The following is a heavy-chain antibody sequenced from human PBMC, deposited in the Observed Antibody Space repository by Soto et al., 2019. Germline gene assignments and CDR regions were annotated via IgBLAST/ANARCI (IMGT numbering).Heavy chain of an antibody. CDR2: ISWNRGSI. V-gene: IGHV3-9*01. CDR3: AKDMWGCTNGVCYKVFYFDY. J-gene: IGHJ4*02. CDR1: GFTFDDYA. Sequence: EVQLVESGGGLVQPVRSLRLSCAASGFTFDDYAMHWVRQAPGKGLAWVSGISWNRGSIGYADSVKGGFTISRDDARNSQYLQMNSLMAEDTALYYCAKDMWGCTNGVCYKVFYFDYWGQGTLVTVSS. D-gene: IGHD2-8*01.